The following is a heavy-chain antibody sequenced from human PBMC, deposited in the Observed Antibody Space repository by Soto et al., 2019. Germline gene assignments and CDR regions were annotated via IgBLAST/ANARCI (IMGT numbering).Heavy chain of an antibody. J-gene: IGHJ4*02. CDR1: GFTFSSYW. CDR2: IKQDGSEK. Sequence: GGSLRLSCAASGFTFSSYWMSWVRQAPGKGLEWVANIKQDGSEKYYVDPVKGRFTISRDNAKNSLYLQMNSLRAEDTAVYYCARDGHYYDSSGYCGYWGQGTLVTVSS. D-gene: IGHD3-22*01. CDR3: ARDGHYYDSSGYCGY. V-gene: IGHV3-7*05.